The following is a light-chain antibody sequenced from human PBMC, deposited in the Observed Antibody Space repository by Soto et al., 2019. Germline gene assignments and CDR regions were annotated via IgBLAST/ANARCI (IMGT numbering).Light chain of an antibody. J-gene: IGKJ1*01. CDR2: GAS. CDR3: QQYNSWPS. Sequence: EIVLTQSPATLSLSPGEGATLSCRASHSVSSSLAWYQQKPGQAPRLLIYGASTRATRIPARFTGRGSGTDFSLTISSLQSDDFAVYYFQQYNSWPSFGRGTKVEIK. CDR1: HSVSSS. V-gene: IGKV3-15*01.